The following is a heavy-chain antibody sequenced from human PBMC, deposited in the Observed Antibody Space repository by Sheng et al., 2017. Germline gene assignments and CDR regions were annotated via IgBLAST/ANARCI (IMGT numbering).Heavy chain of an antibody. CDR2: IYSAGTT. CDR3: ASVSGRWESLGAFNI. J-gene: IGHJ3*02. V-gene: IGHV3-53*02. Sequence: EVQLVETGGDLIPALGGPLRLSCGASGFTVSNNYMSWVRQAPGKGLEWVSSIYSAGTTYYADSVKGRFTISRDNSKNTLYLQMNSLRTEDTAIYYCASVSGRWESLGAFNIWGQGTMVTVSS. D-gene: IGHD3-16*01. CDR1: GFTVSNNY.